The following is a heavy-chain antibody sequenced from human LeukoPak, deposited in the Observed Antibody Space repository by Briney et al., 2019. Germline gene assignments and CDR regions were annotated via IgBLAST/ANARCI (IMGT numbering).Heavy chain of an antibody. CDR2: IYGGDSNT. CDR3: ARLDILAGSPGN. Sequence: AESLKISCQGSGYIFTSYWIGGGRQTPGRGLWWRWIIYGGDSNTRYSPSFHGQVTISADKSITTAYLQWSRREASDTDIYYCARLDILAGSPGNWGRGTLVTVSP. D-gene: IGHD3-9*01. CDR1: GYIFTSYW. J-gene: IGHJ4*02. V-gene: IGHV5-51*01.